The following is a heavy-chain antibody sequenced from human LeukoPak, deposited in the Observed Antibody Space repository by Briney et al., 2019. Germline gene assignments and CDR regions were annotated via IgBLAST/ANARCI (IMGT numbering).Heavy chain of an antibody. CDR2: ISSSGSTI. D-gene: IGHD2-8*01. V-gene: IGHV3-11*04. CDR3: ARARRMLYEYTYFDY. Sequence: GGSLRLSCAASGFTFSDYYMSWIRQPPGKGLEWVSYISSSGSTIYYADSVKGRFTISRDNAKNSLYLHRNSLRAEDTAVYYCARARRMLYEYTYFDYWGQGTLVTVAS. J-gene: IGHJ4*02. CDR1: GFTFSDYY.